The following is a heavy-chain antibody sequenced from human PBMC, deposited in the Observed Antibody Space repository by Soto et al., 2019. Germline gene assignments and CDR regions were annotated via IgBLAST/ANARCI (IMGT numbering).Heavy chain of an antibody. J-gene: IGHJ4*02. V-gene: IGHV4-4*07. CDR1: GDSLLSSY. CDR2: IFSSGRI. Sequence: HVPLQEAGPGLVKPSETLSLSCSVSGDSLLSSYWSWVRQPAGKGLEWIGHIFSSGRISYNPSLKRGLTMSIDTSMNVFSLNLSSVTAADTAGYYWARGWDVKYLDYWGQGTLGTVAS. CDR3: ARGWDVKYLDY. D-gene: IGHD1-26*01.